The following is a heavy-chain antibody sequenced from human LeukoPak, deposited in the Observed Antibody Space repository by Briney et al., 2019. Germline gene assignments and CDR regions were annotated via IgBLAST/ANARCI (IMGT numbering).Heavy chain of an antibody. CDR3: ARGVHSSSWAYYYYYMDV. Sequence: SVKVSCKXSGGTFSSYTISWVRQAPGQGLEWMGGIIPILGIANYAQKFQGRVTITADKSTSTAYMELSSLRSEDTAVYYCARGVHSSSWAYYYYYMDVWGKGTTVTVSS. CDR1: GGTFSSYT. D-gene: IGHD6-13*01. J-gene: IGHJ6*03. CDR2: IIPILGIA. V-gene: IGHV1-69*10.